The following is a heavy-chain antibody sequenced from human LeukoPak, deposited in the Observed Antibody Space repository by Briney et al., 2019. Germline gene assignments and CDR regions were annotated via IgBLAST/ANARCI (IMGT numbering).Heavy chain of an antibody. CDR1: GFTFSSYA. J-gene: IGHJ3*02. Sequence: PGGSLRLSCAASGFTFSSYAMSWVRQAPGKGLEWVSGISGSGRTTYYADSVKGRFTISRDNSKNTLYLQMNSLRAEDTAVYYCARWIVVVPAAIEAFDIWGQGTMVTVSS. CDR3: ARWIVVVPAAIEAFDI. V-gene: IGHV3-23*01. D-gene: IGHD2-2*01. CDR2: ISGSGRTT.